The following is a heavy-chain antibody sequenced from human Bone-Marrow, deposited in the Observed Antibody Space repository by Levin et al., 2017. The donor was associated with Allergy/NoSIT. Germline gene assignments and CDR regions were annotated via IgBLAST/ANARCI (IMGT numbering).Heavy chain of an antibody. J-gene: IGHJ6*03. CDR3: AALSYYYMDV. V-gene: IGHV4-59*01. Sequence: PSETLSLTCTVSGDSIRSYYWSWIRQSPGKGLEWIGYIYHSGSTNYNPSLKSRVTISLDTSTNQVSLNLSSVTAADTALYYCAALSYYYMDVWGKGTTVAVSS. CDR1: GDSIRSYY. CDR2: IYHSGST.